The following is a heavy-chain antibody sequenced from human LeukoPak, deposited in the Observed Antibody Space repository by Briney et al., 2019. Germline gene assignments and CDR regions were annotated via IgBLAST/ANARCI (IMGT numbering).Heavy chain of an antibody. J-gene: IGHJ4*02. CDR3: ARGADCSSTSCPYYFDY. V-gene: IGHV4-34*01. CDR2: INHSGST. Sequence: SETLSLTCAVYGGSFSGYYWSWIRQPPGKGLEWIGEINHSGSTNYNPSLKSRVTISVDTSKNQFSLKLSSVTAADTAVYYCARGADCSSTSCPYYFDYWGQGTLVSVSS. CDR1: GGSFSGYY. D-gene: IGHD2-2*01.